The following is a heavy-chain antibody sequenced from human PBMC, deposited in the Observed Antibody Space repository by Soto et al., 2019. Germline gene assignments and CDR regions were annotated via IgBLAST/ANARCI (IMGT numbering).Heavy chain of an antibody. Sequence: QVQLVESGGGVVQPGRSLRLSCAASGFTFSSYGMHWVRQAPGKGLEWVAVIWYDGSNKYYADSVKGRFTISRDNSKNTLYLQMNSLRAEVTAVFYCAREDFWSGQGPRYYFDYWGQGTLVTVSS. J-gene: IGHJ4*02. V-gene: IGHV3-33*01. CDR2: IWYDGSNK. CDR3: AREDFWSGQGPRYYFDY. CDR1: GFTFSSYG. D-gene: IGHD3-3*01.